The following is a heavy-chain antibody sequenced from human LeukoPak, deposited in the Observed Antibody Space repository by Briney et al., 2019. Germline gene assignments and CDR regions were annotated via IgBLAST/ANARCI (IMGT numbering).Heavy chain of an antibody. Sequence: VASVKVSCKASGYTFINYDINWVRQATGQGLEWMGWMNPKSGNIGSAPKFQGRVTMTRDTSTSTAYMELSSLRSEDTAVYYCARVVVIVPGTNIYFDYWGQGTLVTVSP. J-gene: IGHJ4*02. V-gene: IGHV1-8*01. CDR1: GYTFINYD. D-gene: IGHD2-2*01. CDR2: MNPKSGNI. CDR3: ARVVVIVPGTNIYFDY.